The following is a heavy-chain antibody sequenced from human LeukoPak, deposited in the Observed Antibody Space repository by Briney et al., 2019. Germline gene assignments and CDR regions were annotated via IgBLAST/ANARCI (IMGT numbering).Heavy chain of an antibody. CDR3: ARHRGGSSPSVFDS. V-gene: IGHV4-39*01. Sequence: SETLSLTCTVSGGPASSSSYTWGGFRHPPGKGLEWIGSVYYSGSTYYNPSLKSRVTISVDTSKNQFSLKMSSVTAADTTLFYCARHRGGSSPSVFDSWGQGTLVTVSS. CDR1: GGPASSSSYT. CDR2: VYYSGST. J-gene: IGHJ4*02. D-gene: IGHD2-15*01.